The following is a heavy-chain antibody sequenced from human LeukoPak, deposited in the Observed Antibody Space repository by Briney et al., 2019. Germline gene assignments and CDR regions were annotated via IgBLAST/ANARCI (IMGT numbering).Heavy chain of an antibody. CDR1: AFTFSSYW. CDR3: ARDIAAAGLFFDY. Sequence: GGSLRLSCAASAFTFSSYWMSWVRQAPGKGLEWVANMKYDGSEKDYVDSVKGRFTISRDNAKNSLYLQMISLRAEDTAVYYCARDIAAAGLFFDYCGQGTLVTVSS. J-gene: IGHJ4*02. V-gene: IGHV3-7*01. CDR2: MKYDGSEK. D-gene: IGHD6-13*01.